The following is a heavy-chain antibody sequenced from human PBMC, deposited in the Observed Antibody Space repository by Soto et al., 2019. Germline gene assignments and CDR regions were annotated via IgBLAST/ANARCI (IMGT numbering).Heavy chain of an antibody. J-gene: IGHJ6*02. CDR3: ARGDSYYYGMDV. CDR2: IYYSGST. CDR1: GGSISSGAYY. Sequence: SETLSLTCSVSGGSISSGAYYWSWIRQHPGEGLEWIGYIYYSGSTYYNPSLKSRVTISVDTSKNQFSLELTSVTAADTAVYYCARGDSYYYGMDVWGQGTTVTVSS. V-gene: IGHV4-31*03.